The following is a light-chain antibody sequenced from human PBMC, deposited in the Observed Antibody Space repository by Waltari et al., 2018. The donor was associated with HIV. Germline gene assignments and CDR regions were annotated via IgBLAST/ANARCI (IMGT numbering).Light chain of an antibody. CDR3: QQYFNTPYT. CDR2: WAS. J-gene: IGKJ2*01. V-gene: IGKV4-1*01. CDR1: QTLFYSSNNQNY. Sequence: DIVMTQSPDSLTVSLGERATINCKSNQTLFYSSNNQNYLAWYQQNPRQPPKLLIYWASSRESGVPERFIGSGSVTNFSLTITSLQAEDVAIYYCQQYFNTPYTFGRGTKVEI.